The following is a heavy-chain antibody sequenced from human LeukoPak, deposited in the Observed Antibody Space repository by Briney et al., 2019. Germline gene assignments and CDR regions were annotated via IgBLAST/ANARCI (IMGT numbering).Heavy chain of an antibody. D-gene: IGHD6-13*01. V-gene: IGHV4-4*07. J-gene: IGHJ4*02. CDR2: IYTSGST. CDR3: AREVNSSTWRPLDF. CDR1: GGSISSYY. Sequence: SESLSLTCTVSGGSISSYYWSWIRQPAGKGLEWIGRIYTSGSTNYNPSLKSRLTMSVDTSNNQFSLKLTSMTAADTAVYYCAREVNSSTWRPLDFWGQGTLVTVFS.